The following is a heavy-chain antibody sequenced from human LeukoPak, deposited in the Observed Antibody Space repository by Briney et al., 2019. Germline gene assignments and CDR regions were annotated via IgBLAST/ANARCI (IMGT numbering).Heavy chain of an antibody. V-gene: IGHV1-46*01. Sequence: ASVKVSCKASGYTFTRYHMHWVRQAPGQGLEWMGVIDPSGGITTYAQKFQGRVTMTRDMSTSTVYMDLSSLTSEDTAVYYCARDWLEYYYDSSGYPWGQGTLVTVSS. D-gene: IGHD3-22*01. CDR1: GYTFTRYH. CDR3: ARDWLEYYYDSSGYP. J-gene: IGHJ5*02. CDR2: IDPSGGIT.